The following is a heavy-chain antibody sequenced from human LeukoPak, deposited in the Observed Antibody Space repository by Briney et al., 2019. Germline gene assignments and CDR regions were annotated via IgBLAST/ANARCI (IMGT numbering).Heavy chain of an antibody. CDR2: IKQDGSEK. V-gene: IGHV3-7*01. J-gene: IGHJ6*03. D-gene: IGHD3-3*01. Sequence: GGSLRLSCAASGLTFSSYWMSWVRQAPGKGLEWAANIKQDGSEKYYVDSVKGRFTISRNNAKNSLYLQMNSLRAEDTAVYYCAREYYDFWSGPYMDVWGKGTTVTVSS. CDR3: AREYYDFWSGPYMDV. CDR1: GLTFSSYW.